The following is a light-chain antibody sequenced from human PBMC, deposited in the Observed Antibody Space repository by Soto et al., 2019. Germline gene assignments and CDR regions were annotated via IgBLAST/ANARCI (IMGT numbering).Light chain of an antibody. CDR3: MHTLRKLPWT. CDR2: LGS. CDR1: QSLLHSNGYNY. V-gene: IGKV2-28*01. J-gene: IGKJ1*01. Sequence: VMTQSPLSLPVTPGEPASISCRSSQSLLHSNGYNYLDWYLQKPGQSPQLLIYLGSNRASGVPDRFSGSGSGTDFKLKISRVEAEDVGIYYCMHTLRKLPWTVGQGTKVEI.